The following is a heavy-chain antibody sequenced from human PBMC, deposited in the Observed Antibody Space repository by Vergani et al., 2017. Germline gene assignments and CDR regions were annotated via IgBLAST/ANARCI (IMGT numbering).Heavy chain of an antibody. CDR2: IYSGGST. D-gene: IGHD3-22*01. CDR1: GFTVSSNY. Sequence: EVQLVESGGGLIQPGGSLRLSCAASGFTVSSNYMSWVRQAPGKGLEWVSVIYSGGSTYYADSVKGRFTISRDNSKNTLYLQMNSLRAEDTAVYYCARDRTSMIPSAFDIWGQGTMVTVSS. V-gene: IGHV3-53*01. CDR3: ARDRTSMIPSAFDI. J-gene: IGHJ3*02.